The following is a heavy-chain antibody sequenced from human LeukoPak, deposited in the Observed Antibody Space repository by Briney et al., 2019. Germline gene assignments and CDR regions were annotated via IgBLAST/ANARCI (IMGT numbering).Heavy chain of an antibody. D-gene: IGHD2-21*02. CDR2: INPNSGGT. CDR3: ARLAYCGGDCYPGSLGAFDI. Sequence: ASVKVSFKASGYTFTAYYFHWVRQAPGQGLEWMGWINPNSGGTNFAQKFQGRLTMTRDTSITTAYMELTSLTSDDTAIYYCARLAYCGGDCYPGSLGAFDIWGQGTMVTVSS. J-gene: IGHJ3*02. CDR1: GYTFTAYY. V-gene: IGHV1-2*02.